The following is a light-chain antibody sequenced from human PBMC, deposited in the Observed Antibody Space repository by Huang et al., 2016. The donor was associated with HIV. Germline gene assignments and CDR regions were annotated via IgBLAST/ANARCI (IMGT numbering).Light chain of an antibody. J-gene: IGKJ2*01. V-gene: IGKV3-11*01. Sequence: EIVLTQSPVTLSLSPGERATLSCRASQSVGSSLVWFQKKPGQVPRLLIYDASNRATGTPARCSGSGSGTDFTLTISSLEPEDFAVYYCQQRSNWPPYTFGQGTKLEIK. CDR2: DAS. CDR3: QQRSNWPPYT. CDR1: QSVGSS.